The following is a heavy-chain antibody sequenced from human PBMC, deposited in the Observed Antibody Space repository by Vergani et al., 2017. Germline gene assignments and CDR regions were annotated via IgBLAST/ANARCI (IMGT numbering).Heavy chain of an antibody. J-gene: IGHJ3*02. CDR2: IDWDYDK. V-gene: IGHV2-70*04. Sequence: QVTLTESGPALVKPTQTLTLTCTFSGFSLSTSGMRVSWIRQPPGKALEWLARIDWDYDKFYSTSLKTRLNISKDTSKNQVVLTMTNMDPVDTATYNCARISDYDNAFDIWGQGTMVTVSS. CDR1: GFSLSTSGMR. D-gene: IGHD3-22*01. CDR3: ARISDYDNAFDI.